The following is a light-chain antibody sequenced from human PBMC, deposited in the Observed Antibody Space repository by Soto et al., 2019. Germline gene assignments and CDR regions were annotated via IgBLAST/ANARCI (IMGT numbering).Light chain of an antibody. CDR2: SAS. J-gene: IGKJ5*01. CDR3: QQYGTSRIT. CDR1: QSVSDNY. Sequence: EIVLTQSPGTLSLSPGERATLSCRASQSVSDNYLAWYQQKPGQAPRLLVYSASSRATGIPDRFSGSGSGTDFTLTISRLEPEDFAVYYCQQYGTSRITFGHGTRLEI. V-gene: IGKV3-20*01.